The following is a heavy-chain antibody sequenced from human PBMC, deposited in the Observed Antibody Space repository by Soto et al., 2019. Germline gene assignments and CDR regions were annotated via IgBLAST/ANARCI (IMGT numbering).Heavy chain of an antibody. V-gene: IGHV1-18*01. CDR3: AKQARFQFLYWFPQDIPYYYSTMAF. D-gene: IGHD3-3*01. CDR2: ISAYNGNT. Sequence: ASVKVSCKASGYTFTSYGISWVRQAPGQGLEWMGWISAYNGNTNYAQKLQGRVTMTTDTSTSTAYMELRSLRSDDTAVYYCAKQARFQFLYWFPQDIPYYYSTMAFWGKGTTVNVPS. CDR1: GYTFTSYG. J-gene: IGHJ6*03.